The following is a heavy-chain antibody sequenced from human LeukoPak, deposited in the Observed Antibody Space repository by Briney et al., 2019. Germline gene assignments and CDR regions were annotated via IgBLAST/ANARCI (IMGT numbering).Heavy chain of an antibody. CDR3: ATSPLQWFGELRGPFDI. CDR1: GYTFTSYG. V-gene: IGHV1-2*02. CDR2: INPNSGGT. D-gene: IGHD3-10*01. J-gene: IGHJ3*02. Sequence: ASVKVSCKASGYTFTSYGISWVRQAPGQGLEWMGWINPNSGGTNYAQKFQGRVTMTRDTSISTAYMELSSLRSEDTAVYYCATSPLQWFGELRGPFDIWGQGTMVTVSS.